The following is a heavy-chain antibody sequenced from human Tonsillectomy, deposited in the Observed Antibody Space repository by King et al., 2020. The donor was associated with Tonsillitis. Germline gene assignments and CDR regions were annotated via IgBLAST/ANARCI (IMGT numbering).Heavy chain of an antibody. D-gene: IGHD6-19*01. CDR3: AGSLVWWAGTAYYYYGMAV. CDR2: IYNSGST. J-gene: IGHJ6*02. CDR1: GDSVSRSSDY. V-gene: IGHV4-61*01. Sequence: VQLQESGPGLVKPSETLSLTCTVSGDSVSRSSDYWSWVRRPPGKGLEWIGDIYNSGSTNYNPSIQSRVTMSVDSPKNQFSLKLTALTAADTAVYYCAGSLVWWAGTAYYYYGMAVWGQGTTVIVSS.